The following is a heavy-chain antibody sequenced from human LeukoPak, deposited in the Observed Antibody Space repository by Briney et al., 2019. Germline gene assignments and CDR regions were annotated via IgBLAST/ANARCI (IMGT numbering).Heavy chain of an antibody. CDR3: ARDNYYGSGSYNYYGMDV. CDR1: RFTFSSYA. CDR2: ISDDGTKK. V-gene: IGHV3-30-3*01. D-gene: IGHD3-10*01. J-gene: IGHJ6*02. Sequence: GGSLRLSCAASRFTFSSYAMHWVRQAPGKGLEWVAVISDDGTKKYYGDSEKGRFTISRDNSKNTLFLQMNSLRAEDTAVYYCARDNYYGSGSYNYYGMDVWGQGTTFTVTS.